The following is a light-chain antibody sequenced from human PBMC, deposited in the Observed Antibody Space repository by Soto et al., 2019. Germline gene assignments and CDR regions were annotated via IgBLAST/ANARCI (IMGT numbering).Light chain of an antibody. CDR1: SGHSSYA. V-gene: IGLV4-69*01. CDR2: LNSDGSH. Sequence: QLVLTQSPSASASLGASVKLTCTLSSGHSSYAIAWHQQQPEKGPRYLMKLNSDGSHSKGDGIPDRFSGSSSGAERYLTISSFQSEDEAYYHCQTWGSGYVFGTGTNLTVL. J-gene: IGLJ1*01. CDR3: QTWGSGYV.